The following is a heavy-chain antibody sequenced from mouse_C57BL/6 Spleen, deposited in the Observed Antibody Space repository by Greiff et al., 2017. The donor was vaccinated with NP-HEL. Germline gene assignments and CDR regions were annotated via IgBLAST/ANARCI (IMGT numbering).Heavy chain of an antibody. CDR2: IDPSDSYT. J-gene: IGHJ3*01. Sequence: VQLQQPGAELVRPGTSVKLSCKASGYTFTSYWMHWVKQRPGQGLEWIGVIDPSDSYTNSNQKFKGKATLTVDTSSSTAYMQLSSLTSEDSAVYYCAREERSFAYWGQGTLVTVSA. CDR3: AREERSFAY. V-gene: IGHV1-59*01. CDR1: GYTFTSYW.